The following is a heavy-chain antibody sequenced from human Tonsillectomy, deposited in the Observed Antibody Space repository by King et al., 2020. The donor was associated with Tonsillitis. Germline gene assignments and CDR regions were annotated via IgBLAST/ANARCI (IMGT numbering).Heavy chain of an antibody. CDR1: GFTFSSYW. CDR3: ARPRYRYGYLVAFDI. Sequence: EVQLVESGGGLVQPGGSLRLSCAASGFTFSSYWMHWVRQAPGKGLVWVSRINSDGSSTSYADSVKGRFTISRDNAKNTLYLQMNSLRAEDTAVYYCARPRYRYGYLVAFDIWGQGTMVTVSS. J-gene: IGHJ3*02. CDR2: INSDGSST. V-gene: IGHV3-74*01. D-gene: IGHD5-18*01.